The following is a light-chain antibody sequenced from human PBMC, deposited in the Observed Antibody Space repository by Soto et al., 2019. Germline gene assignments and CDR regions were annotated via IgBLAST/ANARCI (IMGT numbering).Light chain of an antibody. CDR1: QDISNY. J-gene: IGKJ4*01. CDR2: DAF. V-gene: IGKV1-33*01. Sequence: DIQLTQSPSSLSASVGDRVTITCQASQDISNYLNWYEQKPGKAPNLLIFDAFKLKTGVPSRFSGRGSGTVFTFTISSLQPEDVATYFCQQYNNFSPLTFGGGTNVEIK. CDR3: QQYNNFSPLT.